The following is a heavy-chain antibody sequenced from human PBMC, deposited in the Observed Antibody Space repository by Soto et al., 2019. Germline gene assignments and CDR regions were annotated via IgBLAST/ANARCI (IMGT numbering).Heavy chain of an antibody. CDR2: IIPIFGTA. CDR3: SRRIVGATTSWVDP. CDR1: GGTFSSYA. D-gene: IGHD1-26*01. J-gene: IGHJ5*02. V-gene: IGHV1-69*06. Sequence: QVQLVQSGAEVKKPGSSVKVSCKASGGTFSSYAISWVRQAPGQGLEWMGGIIPIFGTANYAQKFQGRVTITADKSTSTAYMELSRLRSEDTAGYYCSRRIVGATTSWVDPWGQGTLVTVSS.